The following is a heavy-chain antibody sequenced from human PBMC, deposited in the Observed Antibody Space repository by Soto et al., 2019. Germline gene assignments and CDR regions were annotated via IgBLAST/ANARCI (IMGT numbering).Heavy chain of an antibody. J-gene: IGHJ4*02. V-gene: IGHV4-31*03. CDR1: GGSISRSGYY. CDR2: SYYSGST. D-gene: IGHD3-22*01. CDR3: ARYKDSSGYYYTDY. Sequence: SETLSLTCTVSGGSISRSGYYWSWIRQHPGRGLEWIGHSYYSGSTYYNPSLKSRVTISVDTSKNQFSLNLSTVTAADTAVYYCARYKDSSGYYYTDYWGQGTLVTVSS.